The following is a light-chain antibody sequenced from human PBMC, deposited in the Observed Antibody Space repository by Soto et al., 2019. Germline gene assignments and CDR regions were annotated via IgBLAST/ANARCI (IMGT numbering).Light chain of an antibody. CDR2: EVN. J-gene: IGLJ3*02. V-gene: IGLV2-14*01. CDR3: RSYTVSSTWA. Sequence: QSALTQPASVSGSPGQSITISCTGTSSDVGGYNYVSWYQQHPGKAPKLMIYEVNNRPSGVSNRFSGSKSANTASLTISGLQADDEADYYCRSYTVSSTWAFGRGTKLTVL. CDR1: SSDVGGYNY.